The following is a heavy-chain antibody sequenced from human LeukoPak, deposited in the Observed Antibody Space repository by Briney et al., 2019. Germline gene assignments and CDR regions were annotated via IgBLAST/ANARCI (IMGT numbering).Heavy chain of an antibody. CDR3: ARTVPAADTFDY. Sequence: GGSLRLSCAASGFTFSNAWMSWVRQAPGKGLEWVSYISSSGSTIYYADSVKGRFTISRDNAKNSLYLQMNSLRAEDTAVYYCARTVPAADTFDYWGQGTLVIVSS. D-gene: IGHD2-15*01. V-gene: IGHV3-11*04. J-gene: IGHJ4*02. CDR1: GFTFSNAW. CDR2: ISSSGSTI.